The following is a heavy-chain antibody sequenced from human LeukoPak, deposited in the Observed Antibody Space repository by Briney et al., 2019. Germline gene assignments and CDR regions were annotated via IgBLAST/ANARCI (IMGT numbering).Heavy chain of an antibody. D-gene: IGHD1-14*01. Sequence: PSETLSLTCAVYGGSFSGYYWGWIRQPPGKGLEWIVNLYYTGSTYYNPSLKSRVTLSVDTSKNQFSLKLSSVTAADTAVYYCARLNKPGWFDPWGQGTLVTVSS. CDR3: ARLNKPGWFDP. V-gene: IGHV4-34*01. CDR2: LYYTGST. J-gene: IGHJ5*02. CDR1: GGSFSGYY.